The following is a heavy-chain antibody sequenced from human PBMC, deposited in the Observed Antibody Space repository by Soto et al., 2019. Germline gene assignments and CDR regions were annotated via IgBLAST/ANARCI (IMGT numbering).Heavy chain of an antibody. CDR1: GGSISSGGYY. D-gene: IGHD2-15*01. J-gene: IGHJ4*02. V-gene: IGHV4-31*03. CDR3: ATSSYGGNAYYFDY. Sequence: QVQLQESGPGLVKPSQTLSLTCTVSGGSISSGGYYWSWIRQHPGRGLEWIGYIYYSGSTYYNPSLKSRVTISVDTSKNQFSLKLSSVTAADTAVYYCATSSYGGNAYYFDYWGQGTLVTVSS. CDR2: IYYSGST.